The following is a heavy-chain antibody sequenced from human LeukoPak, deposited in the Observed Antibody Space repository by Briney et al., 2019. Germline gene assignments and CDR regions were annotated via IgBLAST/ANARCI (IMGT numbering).Heavy chain of an antibody. Sequence: SSVKVSCKASGGTFSSYAISWVRQAPGQGLEWMGRIIPIFGTANYAQKFQGRVTITTGESTSTAYMELSSLRSEDTAVYYCARDITPGYYDSSGYYDYWGRGTLVTVSS. D-gene: IGHD3-22*01. V-gene: IGHV1-69*05. CDR1: GGTFSSYA. J-gene: IGHJ4*02. CDR3: ARDITPGYYDSSGYYDY. CDR2: IIPIFGTA.